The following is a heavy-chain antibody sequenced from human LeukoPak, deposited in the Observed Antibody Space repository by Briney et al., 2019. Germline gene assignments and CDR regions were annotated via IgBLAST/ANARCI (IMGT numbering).Heavy chain of an antibody. D-gene: IGHD2/OR15-2a*01. V-gene: IGHV4-39*01. CDR3: ARQTRKEIGAFDI. Sequence: PSETLSLTCTVSGGFISSSSYYWGWIRQPPGKGLEWIGSIYYSGSTYYNPSLKSRVTISVDTSKNQFSLKLSSVTAADTAVYYCARQTRKEIGAFDIWGQGTMVTVSS. CDR1: GGFISSSSYY. J-gene: IGHJ3*02. CDR2: IYYSGST.